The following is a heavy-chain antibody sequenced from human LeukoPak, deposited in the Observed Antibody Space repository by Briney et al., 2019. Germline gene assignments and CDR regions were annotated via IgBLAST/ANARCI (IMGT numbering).Heavy chain of an antibody. J-gene: IGHJ4*02. Sequence: SETLSLTCAVYGGSFSGYYWSWIRQPPGKGLEWIGEINHSGSTNYNPSLKSRVTISVDTSKNQFSLKLSSVTAADTAVYYCARGGVGGSYLFFDYWGQGTLVTVSS. CDR3: ARGGVGGSYLFFDY. CDR1: GGSFSGYY. CDR2: INHSGST. D-gene: IGHD1-26*01. V-gene: IGHV4-34*01.